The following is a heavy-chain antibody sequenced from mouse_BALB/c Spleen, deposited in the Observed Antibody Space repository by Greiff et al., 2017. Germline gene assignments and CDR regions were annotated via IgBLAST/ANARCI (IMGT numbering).Heavy chain of an antibody. CDR3: VREGGYAMDY. Sequence: VKDRFTISRDDSQSMLYLQMNNLKTEDTAMYYCVREGGYAMDYWGQGTSVTVSS. V-gene: IGHV10-3*01. J-gene: IGHJ4*01.